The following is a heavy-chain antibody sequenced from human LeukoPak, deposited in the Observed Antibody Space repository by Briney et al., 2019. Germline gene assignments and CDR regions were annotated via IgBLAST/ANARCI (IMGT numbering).Heavy chain of an antibody. D-gene: IGHD3-22*01. CDR2: ISGSGSDL. V-gene: IGHV3-11*01. CDR3: ARSIGSYYTMDV. CDR1: GFTFSDYY. J-gene: IGHJ6*02. Sequence: PGGSLRLSCIAYGFTFSDYYMNWIRQAPGRGLEWVSYISGSGSDLYYADSVKGRFTISRDNAKNSLYLQMNSLRAEDTAVYYCARSIGSYYTMDVWGQGTTVTASS.